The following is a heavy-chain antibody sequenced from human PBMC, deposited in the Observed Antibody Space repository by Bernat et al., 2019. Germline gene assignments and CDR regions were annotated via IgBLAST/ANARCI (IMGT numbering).Heavy chain of an antibody. D-gene: IGHD3-22*01. CDR2: IYYSGST. Sequence: QLQLQESGPGLVKPSETLSLTCTVSGGSISSSSYYWGWIRQPPGKGLEWIGSIYYSGSTYYNPSLKSRVTISVDTSKNQFSLKLSSVTAADTAVYYCARFLCNYYDSSGYCLFDIWGQGTMVTVSS. CDR1: GGSISSSSYY. CDR3: ARFLCNYYDSSGYCLFDI. J-gene: IGHJ3*02. V-gene: IGHV4-39*07.